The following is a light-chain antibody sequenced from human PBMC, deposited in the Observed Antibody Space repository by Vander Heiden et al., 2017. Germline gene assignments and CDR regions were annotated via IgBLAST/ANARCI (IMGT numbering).Light chain of an antibody. CDR2: GAS. CDR1: QSVRSSY. Sequence: EIVLTQSPVTLSLSPGERATLSCRASQSVRSSYLAWYQQKPGQSPRLLIYGASSRATGIPDRFSGSGSGTDFTLTISRLEPEDFAVYYCQQYGSSPMYSFGQGTKLEIK. J-gene: IGKJ2*03. CDR3: QQYGSSPMYS. V-gene: IGKV3-20*01.